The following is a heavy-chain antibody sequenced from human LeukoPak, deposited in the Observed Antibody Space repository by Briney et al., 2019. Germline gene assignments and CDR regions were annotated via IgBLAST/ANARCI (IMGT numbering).Heavy chain of an antibody. CDR2: INHSGST. CDR3: ARGTRVTIFGVAANYYGMDV. Sequence: SETLSLTCAVYGGSFSGYYWSWIRQPPGKGLEWIGEINHSGSTNYNPSLKSRVTISVDTSKNQFSLKLSSVTAADTAVYYCARGTRVTIFGVAANYYGMDVWGQGTTVTVSS. D-gene: IGHD3-3*01. CDR1: GGSFSGYY. V-gene: IGHV4-34*01. J-gene: IGHJ6*02.